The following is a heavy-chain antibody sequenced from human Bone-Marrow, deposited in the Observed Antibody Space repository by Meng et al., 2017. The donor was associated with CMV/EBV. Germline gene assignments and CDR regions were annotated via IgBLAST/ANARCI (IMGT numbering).Heavy chain of an antibody. D-gene: IGHD4-11*01. V-gene: IGHV4-34*01. CDR2: IYYNGNT. Sequence: SQTLSLTCAVYGGSFSGYYWSWIRQPPGKGLEWIGSIYYNGNTFYNPSLKSRVTISGDTSKNQFSLKVNSLTAADTAVYYCALTTDNWFDPWGHGTLVTVSS. CDR1: GGSFSGYY. CDR3: ALTTDNWFDP. J-gene: IGHJ5*02.